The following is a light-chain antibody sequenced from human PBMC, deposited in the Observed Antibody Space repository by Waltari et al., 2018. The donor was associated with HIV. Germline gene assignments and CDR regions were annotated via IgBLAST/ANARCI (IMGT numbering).Light chain of an antibody. CDR2: DVS. CDR3: SSYTSSSTPYV. CDR1: SSDVGGYNY. Sequence: QSALTQPASVSGSPRQSITISCTGTSSDVGGYNYVSWYQQHPGKAPKLMIYDVSNRPSGLSDRFSGSKSGNTASRTISGLQAEDEADYYCSSYTSSSTPYVFGTGTKVTVL. V-gene: IGLV2-14*03. J-gene: IGLJ1*01.